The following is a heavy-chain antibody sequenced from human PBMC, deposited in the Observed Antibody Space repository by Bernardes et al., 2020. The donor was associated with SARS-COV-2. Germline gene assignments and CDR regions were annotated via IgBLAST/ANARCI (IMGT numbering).Heavy chain of an antibody. J-gene: IGHJ4*02. CDR3: AKDLFWWSAADF. CDR2: SSGGDGGT. D-gene: IGHD3-16*01. V-gene: IGHV3-23*01. CDR1: GFDFSSIG. Sequence: GSLRLSCAAPGFDFSSIGMSWVRQAPGKGLEWVSSSGGDGGTHYADSVRGRFTISRDTSKKTLYLQMNSLRVEYTAVYYFAKDLFWWSAADFWGQGTVVTVSS.